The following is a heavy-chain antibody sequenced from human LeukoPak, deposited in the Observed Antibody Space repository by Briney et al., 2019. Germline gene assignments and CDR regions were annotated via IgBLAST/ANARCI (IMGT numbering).Heavy chain of an antibody. CDR3: ARTRYSSGWNFGY. Sequence: ASVKVSCKASGYTFTGYYMHWVRQAPGQGLEWMGWINPNSGGTSYAQKFQGRVTMTRDTSISTAYMELSRLRSDDTAVYYCARTRYSSGWNFGYWGQGTLVTVSS. V-gene: IGHV1-2*02. J-gene: IGHJ4*02. D-gene: IGHD6-19*01. CDR2: INPNSGGT. CDR1: GYTFTGYY.